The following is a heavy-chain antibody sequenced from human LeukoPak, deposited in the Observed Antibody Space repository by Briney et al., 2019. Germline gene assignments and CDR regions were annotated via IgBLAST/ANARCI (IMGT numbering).Heavy chain of an antibody. CDR2: VYRSWNT. CDR1: GYSISSCCL. Sequence: WETLTLTCAVSGYSISSCCLWGWIRLPPGEGVWLIGTVYRSWNTYYNSSLKSRVTISVHTSITQYPLNLTSVPAADPAVYYCARVGGGTFAYWGQGTLVTVS. J-gene: IGHJ4*02. V-gene: IGHV4-38-2*01. CDR3: ARVGGGTFAY. D-gene: IGHD2-15*01.